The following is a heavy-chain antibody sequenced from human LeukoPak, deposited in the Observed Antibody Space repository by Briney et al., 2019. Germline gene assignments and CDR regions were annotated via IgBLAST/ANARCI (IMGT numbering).Heavy chain of an antibody. J-gene: IGHJ6*03. CDR3: ARVGYSSSSGHYYYYMDV. Sequence: PSETLSLTCTVSGGSISSYYWSWIRQPPGKGLEWIGYIYYSGSTNYNPSLKSRVTISVDTSKNQFSLKLSSVTAADTAVYYCARVGYSSSSGHYYYYMDVWGKGTTVTVSS. CDR2: IYYSGST. V-gene: IGHV4-59*01. D-gene: IGHD6-6*01. CDR1: GGSISSYY.